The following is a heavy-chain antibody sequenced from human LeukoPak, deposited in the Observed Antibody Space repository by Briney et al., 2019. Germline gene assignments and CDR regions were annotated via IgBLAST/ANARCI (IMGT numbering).Heavy chain of an antibody. J-gene: IGHJ5*02. D-gene: IGHD4-17*01. CDR3: ARVENYGDAFDP. Sequence: PSETLSLTCTVSGDFINNYYWSWIRQPPGKGLEWIGYIYYSGSATYNPSLKSRVTISVDTAKNQFSLNLKSVTAADTAVYYCARVENYGDAFDPWGQGMLVTVSS. V-gene: IGHV4-59*01. CDR1: GDFINNYY. CDR2: IYYSGSA.